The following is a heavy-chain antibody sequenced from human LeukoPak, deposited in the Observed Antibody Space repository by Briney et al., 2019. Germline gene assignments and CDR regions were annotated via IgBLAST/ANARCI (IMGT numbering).Heavy chain of an antibody. CDR2: IYYSGST. Sequence: PSETLSLTCSVSGGSVSSGNYYWSWLRQPPGKGLEWIGSIYYSGSTYYNPSLKSRVTISVDTSKNQFSLKLSSVTAADTAVYYCARGGYSSSLDYWGQGTLVTVSS. J-gene: IGHJ4*02. CDR3: ARGGYSSSLDY. D-gene: IGHD6-13*01. CDR1: GGSVSSGNYY. V-gene: IGHV4-39*07.